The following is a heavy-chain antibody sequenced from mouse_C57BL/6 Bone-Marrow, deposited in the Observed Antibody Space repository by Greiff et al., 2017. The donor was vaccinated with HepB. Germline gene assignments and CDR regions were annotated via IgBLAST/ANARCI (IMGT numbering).Heavy chain of an antibody. CDR2: INPNNGGT. CDR1: GYTFTDYY. Sequence: VQLQQSGPELVKPGASVKISCKASGYTFTDYYMNWVKQSHGKSLEWIGDINPNNGGTSYNQKFKGKATLTVDKSSSTAYMELRSLTSEDSAVYYCARGGGNGDYWGQGTSVTVSS. J-gene: IGHJ4*01. CDR3: ARGGGNGDY. D-gene: IGHD2-1*01. V-gene: IGHV1-26*01.